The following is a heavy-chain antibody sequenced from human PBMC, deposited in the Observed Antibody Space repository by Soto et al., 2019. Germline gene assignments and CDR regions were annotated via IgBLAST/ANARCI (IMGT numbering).Heavy chain of an antibody. CDR2: IDPSDSYT. V-gene: IGHV5-10-1*01. Sequence: PRDSLKISCKGSGYSFTSYWISWVRQMPGKGLEWMGRIDPSDSYTNYSPSFQGHVTISADKSISTAYLQWSSLKASDTAMYYCSALRVGVAGTAYYDYGMDVWVKGTSVTVSP. D-gene: IGHD6-19*01. CDR1: GYSFTSYW. J-gene: IGHJ6*04. CDR3: SALRVGVAGTAYYDYGMDV.